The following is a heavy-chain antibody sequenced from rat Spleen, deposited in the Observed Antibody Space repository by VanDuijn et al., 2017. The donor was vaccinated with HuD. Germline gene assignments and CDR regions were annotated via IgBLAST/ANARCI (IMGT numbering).Heavy chain of an antibody. CDR2: FSPSGGST. V-gene: IGHV5-19*01. D-gene: IGHD4-6*01. CDR1: GFTFSNYG. Sequence: EVKLVESGGGLVQPGNSLTLSCVASGFTFSNYGMHWIRQAPTKGLDGVASFSPSGGSTHYRDSAKGRFTISRDSAKSTLYLQLNSLRSEDTATYYCTRDGLQRGAWGQGASVTVSS. J-gene: IGHJ4*01. CDR3: TRDGLQRGA.